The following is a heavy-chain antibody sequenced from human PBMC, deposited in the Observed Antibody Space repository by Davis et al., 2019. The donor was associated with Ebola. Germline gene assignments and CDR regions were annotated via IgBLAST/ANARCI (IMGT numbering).Heavy chain of an antibody. CDR3: AKDTSNVWFDV. D-gene: IGHD6-19*01. Sequence: GESLKISCAASGFIVSDKYMSWVRRAPGKGLEWVSTLGLSADTYYADSVKGRFTISRDNSKNTLHLQMNSLRVEDTAIYYCAKDTSNVWFDVWGQGTMVTVSS. CDR1: GFIVSDKY. J-gene: IGHJ3*01. V-gene: IGHV3-53*01. CDR2: LGLSADT.